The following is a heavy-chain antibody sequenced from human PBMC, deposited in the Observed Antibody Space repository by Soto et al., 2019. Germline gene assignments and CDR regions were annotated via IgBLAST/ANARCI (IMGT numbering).Heavy chain of an antibody. D-gene: IGHD6-25*01. J-gene: IGHJ4*02. CDR1: GFTFSSYG. V-gene: IGHV3-33*01. Sequence: GGSLRLSCAASGFTFSSYGMHCVRQAPGKGLEWVAVIWYDGSNKYYADSVKGRFTISRDNSKNTLYLQMNSLRAEDTAVYYCARDKRSAYLDYWGQAILVTVS. CDR3: ARDKRSAYLDY. CDR2: IWYDGSNK.